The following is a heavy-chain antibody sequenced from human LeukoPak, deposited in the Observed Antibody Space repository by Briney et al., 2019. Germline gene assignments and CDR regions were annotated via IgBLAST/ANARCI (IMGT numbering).Heavy chain of an antibody. V-gene: IGHV3-7*01. CDR3: ARMRYFDWLDAFDI. Sequence: PGGSLRLSCAASGFTFSSYWMSWVRQAPGKGLEWVANIKQDGSEKYYVDSVKGRFTISRDNAKNSLYLQMNSLRAEDTAVYYCARMRYFDWLDAFDIWGQGTMVTVSS. CDR1: GFTFSSYW. CDR2: IKQDGSEK. J-gene: IGHJ3*02. D-gene: IGHD3-9*01.